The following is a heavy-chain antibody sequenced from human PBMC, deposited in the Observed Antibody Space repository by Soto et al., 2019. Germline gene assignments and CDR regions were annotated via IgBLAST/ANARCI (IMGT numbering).Heavy chain of an antibody. CDR2: ILYDGSNK. V-gene: IGHV3-30-3*01. CDR3: ARDTLSDMFTYFDY. D-gene: IGHD3-10*02. CDR1: GFTFSGYA. J-gene: IGHJ4*02. Sequence: GGSLRLSCAASGFTFSGYAMHWVRQAPGKGLEWVAVILYDGSNKYYADSVKGRFTISRDNSKNTLYLQMNSLRVEDTALYYCARDTLSDMFTYFDYWGQGTLVTVSS.